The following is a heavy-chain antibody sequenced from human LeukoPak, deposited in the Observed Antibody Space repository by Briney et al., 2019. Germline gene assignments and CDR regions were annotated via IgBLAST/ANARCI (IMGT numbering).Heavy chain of an antibody. J-gene: IGHJ4*02. V-gene: IGHV3-30-3*01. CDR2: ISYDGSDV. CDR3: AIGGTYTTTSTASY. D-gene: IGHD1-26*01. Sequence: GGSLRLSCAASGLTFSSYAMHWVRQAPGKGLEWVAVISYDGSDVYYADSVKGRFTISRDNSKSTLYLQMSSLRTEDSAVFYCAIGGTYTTTSTASYWGQGILVTVSS. CDR1: GLTFSSYA.